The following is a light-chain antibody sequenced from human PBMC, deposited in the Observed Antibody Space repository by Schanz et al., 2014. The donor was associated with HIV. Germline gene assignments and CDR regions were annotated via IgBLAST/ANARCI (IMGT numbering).Light chain of an antibody. CDR3: QQTFSTPYT. CDR1: RDISNY. CDR2: AAS. V-gene: IGKV1-27*01. Sequence: DIQMTQSPSSLSASVGDRVTITCRASRDISNYLAWYQQKPGKVPRLLIYAASTLQSGVPSRFSGSGSGALFTLTITSLQPEDFATYYCQQTFSTPYTFGRGTKLEIK. J-gene: IGKJ2*01.